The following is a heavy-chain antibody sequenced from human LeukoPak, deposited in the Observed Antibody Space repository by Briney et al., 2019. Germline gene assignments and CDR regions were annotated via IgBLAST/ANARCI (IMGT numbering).Heavy chain of an antibody. CDR2: ISSSSSHI. CDR3: VSFYETY. V-gene: IGHV3-21*01. D-gene: IGHD2/OR15-2a*01. J-gene: IGHJ4*02. Sequence: GGSLRLSCAVSGFTLSSYSMNWVRQAPGKGLEWVSSISSSSSHIYYADSVKGRFTISRDNAKNTVYLQMNSLRAEDTAVYYCVSFYETYWGRGTLVTVSS. CDR1: GFTLSSYS.